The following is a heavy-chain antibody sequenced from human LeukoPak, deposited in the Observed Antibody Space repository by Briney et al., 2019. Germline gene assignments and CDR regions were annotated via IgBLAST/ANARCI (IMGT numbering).Heavy chain of an antibody. D-gene: IGHD3-3*01. CDR1: GYTFTGDY. J-gene: IGHJ4*02. Sequence: GASVKVSCKASGYTFTGDYMHWVRQAPGQGLEWMGWINPNSGGTNYAQKFQGRVTMTRDTSISTAYMELSRLRSDGTAVYYCARDGYSPVDYDFWSGYPSDYWGQGTLVTVSS. CDR2: INPNSGGT. CDR3: ARDGYSPVDYDFWSGYPSDY. V-gene: IGHV1-2*02.